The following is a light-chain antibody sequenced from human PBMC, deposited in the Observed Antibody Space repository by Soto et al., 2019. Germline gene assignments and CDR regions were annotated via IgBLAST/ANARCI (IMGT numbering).Light chain of an antibody. Sequence: QSVLTQPPSASGSPGQSVTISCTGTSSDVGGYNSVSWYQQHPGKAPQLMIYEVNKRPSGVPHRFSASKSDSTASLTVSGLQAEDAAHYYCSSYAGSKNVVFGGGTQLTVL. CDR1: SSDVGGYNS. J-gene: IGLJ2*01. V-gene: IGLV2-8*01. CDR3: SSYAGSKNVV. CDR2: EVN.